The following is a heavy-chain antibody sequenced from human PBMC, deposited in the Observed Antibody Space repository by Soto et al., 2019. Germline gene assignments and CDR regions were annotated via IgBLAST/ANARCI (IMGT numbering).Heavy chain of an antibody. V-gene: IGHV4-39*02. CDR1: GGSISSSSYY. J-gene: IGHJ4*02. D-gene: IGHD3-3*01. CDR2: IYYSGST. CDR3: ARENYDFWSGYLPYYFDY. Sequence: PSETLSLTCTVSGGSISSSSYYWGWIRQPPGKGLEWIGSIYYSGSTYYNPSLKSRVTISVDTSKNQFSLKLSSATAADTAVYYCARENYDFWSGYLPYYFDYWGQGTLVTVSS.